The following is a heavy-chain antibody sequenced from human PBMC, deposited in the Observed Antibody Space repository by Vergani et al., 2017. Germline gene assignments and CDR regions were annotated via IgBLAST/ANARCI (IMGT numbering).Heavy chain of an antibody. Sequence: QVKLQESGPGLLKPSQTLSLTCTVSGESIRSGSHYWSWIRQPAGKGPEWIGHIHTGGSTDLNPTFKSRVSISVDTSKSQFSLKLNSVTVADTAVYYCARDLSGYSYDKPQDKFDYWGQGTLVTVSS. CDR2: IHTGGST. CDR1: GESIRSGSHY. D-gene: IGHD3-22*01. J-gene: IGHJ4*02. CDR3: ARDLSGYSYDKPQDKFDY. V-gene: IGHV4-61*02.